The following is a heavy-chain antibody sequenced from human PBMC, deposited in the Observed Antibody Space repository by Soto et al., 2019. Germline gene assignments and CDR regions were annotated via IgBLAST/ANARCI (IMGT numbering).Heavy chain of an antibody. CDR1: GGSMSGYY. CDR3: ARGRSWFDP. Sequence: SETLSLTCTVSGGSMSGYYWSWIRKPPGKGLEWIGYMYYRGSTDYNPSLKSRVTISTDTSKNQFSLKLRSVTASDTAIYYCARGRSWFDPWGQGTLVTVSS. V-gene: IGHV4-59*01. CDR2: MYYRGST. J-gene: IGHJ5*02.